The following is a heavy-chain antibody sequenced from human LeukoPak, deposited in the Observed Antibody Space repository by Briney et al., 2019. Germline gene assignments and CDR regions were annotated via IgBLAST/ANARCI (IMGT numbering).Heavy chain of an antibody. D-gene: IGHD4-23*01. CDR3: ASYRYGGNREGFDY. V-gene: IGHV1-69*13. CDR1: GGTFSSYA. CDR2: IIPIFGTA. Sequence: GASVKVSCKASGGTFSSYAISWVRQAPGQGLEWMGGIIPIFGTANYAQKFQGRVTITADESTSTAYMELSSLRSEDTAVYYCASYRYGGNREGFDYWGQGTLVTVSS. J-gene: IGHJ4*02.